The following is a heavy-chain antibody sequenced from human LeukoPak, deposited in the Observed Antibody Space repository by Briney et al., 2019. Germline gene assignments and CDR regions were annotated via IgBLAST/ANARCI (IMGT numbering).Heavy chain of an antibody. Sequence: SETLSLTCTVSGGSISSSSYYWGWIRQPPGKGLEWIGSIYYSGSTYYNPSLKGRVTISVDTSKNQFSLKLSSVTAADTAVYYCANGRDGYNDPTVDYWGQGTLVTVSS. J-gene: IGHJ4*02. V-gene: IGHV4-39*01. CDR2: IYYSGST. CDR3: ANGRDGYNDPTVDY. CDR1: GGSISSSSYY. D-gene: IGHD5-24*01.